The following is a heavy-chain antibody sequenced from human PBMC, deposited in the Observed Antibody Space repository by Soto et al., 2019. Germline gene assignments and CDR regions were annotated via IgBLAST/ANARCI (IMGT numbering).Heavy chain of an antibody. CDR1: GGSISSGDYY. J-gene: IGHJ1*01. CDR2: IYYSGST. CDR3: ARAFRYCSGGSCKTPAEYFQH. D-gene: IGHD2-15*01. Sequence: SETLSLTCTVSGGSISSGDYYWSWIRQPPGKGLEWIGYIYYSGSTYYNPSLKSRVTISVDTSKNQFSLKLSSVTAADTAVYYCARAFRYCSGGSCKTPAEYFQHWGQGTQVTVSS. V-gene: IGHV4-30-4*01.